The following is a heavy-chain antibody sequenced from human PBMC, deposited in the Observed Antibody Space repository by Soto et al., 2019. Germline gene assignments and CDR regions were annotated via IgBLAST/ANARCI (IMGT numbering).Heavy chain of an antibody. CDR1: GGSISSYY. D-gene: IGHD5-18*01. V-gene: IGHV4-59*08. J-gene: IGHJ3*02. CDR3: AKHSRQPNDGFDS. Sequence: PSETLSLTCTVSGGSISSYYWSWIRQPPGKGLEWIGYIYYSGSTNYNPSLKSRVTISVDTSKNQFSLKLSSVTAADTAVYYFAKHSRQPNDGFDSRAQRIMVTGSS. CDR2: IYYSGST.